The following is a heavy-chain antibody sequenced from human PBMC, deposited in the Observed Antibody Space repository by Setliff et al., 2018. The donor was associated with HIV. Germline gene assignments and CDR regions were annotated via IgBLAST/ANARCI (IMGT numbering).Heavy chain of an antibody. CDR3: ARLGDFSYSSRYLYAFDF. V-gene: IGHV4-38-2*02. CDR1: NYSITSNYY. J-gene: IGHJ4*01. Sequence: ASETLSLTCIVSNYSITSNYYWAWIRQPPGQDLEWIGSINHGGKTYYSPSLKSRVAISVDTSKNQFSLHFQSVTAADTALYFCARLGDFSYSSRYLYAFDFWGHGALVTVSS. CDR2: INHGGKT. D-gene: IGHD2-8*01.